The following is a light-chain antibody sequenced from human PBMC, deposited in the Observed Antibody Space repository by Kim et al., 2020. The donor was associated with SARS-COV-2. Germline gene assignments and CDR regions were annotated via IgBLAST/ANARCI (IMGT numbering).Light chain of an antibody. J-gene: IGLJ3*02. CDR2: YDT. CDR1: NSATKT. V-gene: IGLV3-21*04. Sequence: APRKTATITCGGDNSATKTGPWYQPKPGQAPVVVIHYDTDRPSGIPERFSGSNSGNTANLTISRVEAGDEADYYCQVWDSSSDHLVFGGGTQLTVL. CDR3: QVWDSSSDHLV.